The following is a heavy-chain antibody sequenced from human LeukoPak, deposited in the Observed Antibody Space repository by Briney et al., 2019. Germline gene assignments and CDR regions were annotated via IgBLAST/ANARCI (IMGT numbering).Heavy chain of an antibody. Sequence: PGGSLRLSCAASGFTFDDYGMSWVRQVPGKGLEWVSGINWNGGRTGYADSVKGRFTISRDNAKNSLYLQMNSLRADDTALYYCARGPIAAVDYYFDYWGQGTLVTVSS. V-gene: IGHV3-20*04. CDR2: INWNGGRT. CDR1: GFTFDDYG. CDR3: ARGPIAAVDYYFDY. J-gene: IGHJ4*02. D-gene: IGHD6-13*01.